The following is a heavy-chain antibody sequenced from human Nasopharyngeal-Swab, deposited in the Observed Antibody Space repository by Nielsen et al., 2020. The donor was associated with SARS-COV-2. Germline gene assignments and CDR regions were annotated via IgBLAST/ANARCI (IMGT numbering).Heavy chain of an antibody. D-gene: IGHD6-19*01. V-gene: IGHV3-48*03. CDR1: GFTFSSYE. Sequence: EGSLRLSCAASGFTFSSYEMNWVRQAPGKGLEWVSYISSSGSTIYYADSVKGRFTISRDNAKNSLYLQMNSLRAEDTAVYYCARDGGSGNFDYWGQGTLVTVSS. J-gene: IGHJ4*02. CDR3: ARDGGSGNFDY. CDR2: ISSSGSTI.